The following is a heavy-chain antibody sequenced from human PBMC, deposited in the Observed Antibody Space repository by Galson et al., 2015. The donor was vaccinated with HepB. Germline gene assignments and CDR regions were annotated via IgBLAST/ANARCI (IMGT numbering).Heavy chain of an antibody. Sequence: QSGAEVKKPGESLKISCKGSGYSFTSYWIGWVRQMPGKGLEWMGIIYPGDSDTRYSPSFQGQVTISADKSISTAYLQWSSLKASDTAMYYCARYPNEGGQLYAFDIWGQGTMVTVSS. V-gene: IGHV5-51*01. CDR2: IYPGDSDT. CDR3: ARYPNEGGQLYAFDI. D-gene: IGHD6-13*01. J-gene: IGHJ3*02. CDR1: GYSFTSYW.